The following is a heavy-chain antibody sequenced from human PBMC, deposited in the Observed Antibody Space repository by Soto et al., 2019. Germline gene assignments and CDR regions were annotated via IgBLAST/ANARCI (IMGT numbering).Heavy chain of an antibody. CDR3: ARLTPLVLWTH. J-gene: IGHJ4*02. D-gene: IGHD6-13*01. CDR1: GGSISSNSYY. CDR2: IYYSGST. V-gene: IGHV4-39*01. Sequence: QLQLQESGPGLVKPSETLSLTCTVSGGSISSNSYYWGWIRQPPGKGLEWIGSIYYSGSTYYNPSLKSRVTISVDTSKNQFSLKLSSVTAADTAVYYCARLTPLVLWTHWGQGTLVTVSS.